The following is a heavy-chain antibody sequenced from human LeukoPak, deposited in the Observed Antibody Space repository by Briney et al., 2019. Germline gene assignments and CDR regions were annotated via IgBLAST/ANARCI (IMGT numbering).Heavy chain of an antibody. CDR2: IAYDGSNK. CDR3: AREYGSVDAFDI. CDR1: GFTFSSYG. J-gene: IGHJ3*02. Sequence: PGRSLRLSCEASGFTFSSYGMHWVRQAPGKGLECVAVIAYDGSNKYYADSVKGRFTISRDNSKNTLYLQMNSLRAEDTAVYYCAREYGSVDAFDIWGQGTMVTVSS. V-gene: IGHV3-30-3*01. D-gene: IGHD2-15*01.